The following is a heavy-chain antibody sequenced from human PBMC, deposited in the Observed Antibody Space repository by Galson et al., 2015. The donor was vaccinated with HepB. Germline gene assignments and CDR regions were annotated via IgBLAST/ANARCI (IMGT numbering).Heavy chain of an antibody. V-gene: IGHV3-53*01. CDR1: GFTFSSYG. CDR2: IYSGGST. J-gene: IGHJ4*02. D-gene: IGHD2-21*01. CDR3: AREAYCGGDCHYFDY. Sequence: SLRLSCAASGFTFSSYGMHWVRQAPGKGLEWVSVIYSGGSTYYANSVKGRFTISRDNSKNTLYLQMNSLRAEDTAVYYCAREAYCGGDCHYFDYWGQGTLVTVSS.